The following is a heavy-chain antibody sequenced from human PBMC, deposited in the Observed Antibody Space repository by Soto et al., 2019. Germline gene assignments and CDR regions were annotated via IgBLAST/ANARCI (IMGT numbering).Heavy chain of an antibody. CDR3: ARGRKVYTSTSYVD. CDR1: GVYFSGFS. CDR2: INHSGST. V-gene: IGHV4-34*01. D-gene: IGHD6-13*01. Sequence: QVQLQQWGAGLLTPSETLSLTCAVYGVYFSGFSWSWIRQPPGKGLEWIGEINHSGSTNYNPSFKRRVTISEDTSKNQFSLKLSSVTAADTAVYYCARGRKVYTSTSYVDWGQGTLFIVGS. J-gene: IGHJ4*02.